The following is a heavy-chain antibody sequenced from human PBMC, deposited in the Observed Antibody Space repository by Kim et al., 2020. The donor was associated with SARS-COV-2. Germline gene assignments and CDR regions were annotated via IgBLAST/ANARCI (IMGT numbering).Heavy chain of an antibody. CDR2: ISSSSSYI. D-gene: IGHD2-2*01. CDR3: ARGPDIVVVPYYYYYGMDV. V-gene: IGHV3-21*01. Sequence: GGSLRLSCAASGFTFSSYSMNWVRQAPGKGLEWVSSISSSSSYIYYADSVKGRFTISRDNAKNSLYLQMNSLRAEDTAVYYCARGPDIVVVPYYYYYGMDVWGQGTTVTVSS. CDR1: GFTFSSYS. J-gene: IGHJ6*02.